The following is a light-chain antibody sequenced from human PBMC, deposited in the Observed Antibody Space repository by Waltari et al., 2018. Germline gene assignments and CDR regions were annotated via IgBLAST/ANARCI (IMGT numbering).Light chain of an antibody. CDR3: QSSDSSGSYVL. CDR1: TLPKEY. Sequence: SYGLTQAPSVSVSPGQTARITCSGDTLPKEYAYWYQQKPGQAPVLVIYKDSERPSGIPERFSGSRAGTTVALTINGVQAEDEAEYYRQSSDSSGSYVLFGGGTKLTVL. V-gene: IGLV3-25*03. CDR2: KDS. J-gene: IGLJ3*02.